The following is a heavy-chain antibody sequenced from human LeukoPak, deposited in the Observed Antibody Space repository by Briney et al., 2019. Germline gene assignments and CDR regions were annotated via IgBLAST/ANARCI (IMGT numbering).Heavy chain of an antibody. CDR3: ASESVVPAAIDY. CDR2: IYTSGST. Sequence: SETLSHTCTVSGGSISSYYWSWIRQPAGKGLEWIGRIYTSGSTNYNPSLKSRVTMSVDTSKNQFSLKLSSVTAADTAVYYCASESVVPAAIDYWGQGTLVTVSS. J-gene: IGHJ4*02. CDR1: GGSISSYY. V-gene: IGHV4-4*07. D-gene: IGHD2-2*01.